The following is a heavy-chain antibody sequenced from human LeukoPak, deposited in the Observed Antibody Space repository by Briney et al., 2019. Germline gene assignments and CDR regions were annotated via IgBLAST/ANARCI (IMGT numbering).Heavy chain of an antibody. J-gene: IGHJ4*02. CDR3: AKDQVAYYGDFSEGHFDY. D-gene: IGHD4-17*01. V-gene: IGHV3-23*01. CDR2: ISGSGGST. CDR1: GFTFSSYA. Sequence: PGGSLRLSCAASGFTFSSYAMSWVRQAPGKGLEWVSAISGSGGSTYYADSVKGRFTISRDNSKNTLYLQMNSLRAEDTAVYYCAKDQVAYYGDFSEGHFDYWGQGTLVTVSS.